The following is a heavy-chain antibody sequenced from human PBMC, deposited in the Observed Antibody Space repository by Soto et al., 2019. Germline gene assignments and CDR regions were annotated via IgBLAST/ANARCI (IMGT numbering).Heavy chain of an antibody. CDR3: AHKRGYYDFWSGYAP. J-gene: IGHJ5*02. CDR1: GFSLSTSGVG. CDR2: IYWDDDK. V-gene: IGHV2-5*02. D-gene: IGHD3-3*01. Sequence: QITLKESGPTLVKPTQTLTLTCTFSGFSLSTSGVGVGWIRQPPGKALEWLALIYWDDDKRYSPSLKSRLTITKDTSKHPVVLTMTNMDPVDTATYYSAHKRGYYDFWSGYAPWGQGTLVTVSS.